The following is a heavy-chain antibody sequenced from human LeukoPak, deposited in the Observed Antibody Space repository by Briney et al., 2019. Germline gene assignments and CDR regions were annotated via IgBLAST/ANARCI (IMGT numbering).Heavy chain of an antibody. CDR2: IYYSGST. CDR1: GGSISSYY. D-gene: IGHD6-19*01. J-gene: IGHJ6*02. Sequence: SETLSLTCTVSGGSISSYYWSWIRQLPGKGLEWIGYIYYSGSTNYNPSLKSRVTISVDTSKNQFSLKLSSVTAADTAVYYCARVAVYYGMDVWGQGTTVTVSS. V-gene: IGHV4-59*01. CDR3: ARVAVYYGMDV.